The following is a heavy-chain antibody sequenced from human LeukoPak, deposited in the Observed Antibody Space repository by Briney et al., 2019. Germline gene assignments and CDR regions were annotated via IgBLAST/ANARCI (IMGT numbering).Heavy chain of an antibody. D-gene: IGHD6-19*01. Sequence: SETLSLTCTVSGGSISSYYWSWIRQPPGKGLEWIGYIYYSGSTNYNPSLKSQVTISVDTSKNQFSLKLSSVTAADTAVYYCARHSPYSSGWYSALDYWGQGTLVTVSS. CDR3: ARHSPYSSGWYSALDY. J-gene: IGHJ4*02. CDR2: IYYSGST. CDR1: GGSISSYY. V-gene: IGHV4-59*08.